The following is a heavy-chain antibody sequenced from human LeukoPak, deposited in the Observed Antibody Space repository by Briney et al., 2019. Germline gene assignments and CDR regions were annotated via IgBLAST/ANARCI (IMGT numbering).Heavy chain of an antibody. CDR3: TRTRTAFDF. Sequence: PGGSLRLSCAASGLTFSSYWMSWVRQAPGKGLECVANIKQDGSEKYYVDSVKGRFTISRDNAKNSLYLQMNSLRAEDTAEYYCTRTRTAFDFWGQGTMVTVSS. CDR1: GLTFSSYW. CDR2: IKQDGSEK. V-gene: IGHV3-7*03. J-gene: IGHJ3*01.